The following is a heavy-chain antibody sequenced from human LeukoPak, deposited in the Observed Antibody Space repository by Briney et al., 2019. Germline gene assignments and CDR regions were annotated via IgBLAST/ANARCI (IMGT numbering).Heavy chain of an antibody. J-gene: IGHJ4*02. CDR1: AFTFSTYW. D-gene: IGHD5-18*01. V-gene: IGHV3-7*04. CDR3: ARARFSYGHYYFDY. Sequence: GGSLRLSCAASAFTFSTYWMSWVRQAPGKGLEWVANIKQDGSEKYYVDSVKGRFTTSRDNAMDSLYLQMNSLRAEDTAVYYCARARFSYGHYYFDYWGQGTLVTVSS. CDR2: IKQDGSEK.